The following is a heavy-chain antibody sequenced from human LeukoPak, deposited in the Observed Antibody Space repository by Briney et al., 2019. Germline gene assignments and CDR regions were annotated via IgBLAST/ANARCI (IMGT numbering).Heavy chain of an antibody. CDR3: AKSSGGFGELNLVRYHYMDV. D-gene: IGHD3-10*01. CDR2: IRYDGSNK. Sequence: GGSLRLSCAASGVTFSSHGMHWVRQAPGKGLEWVAFIRYDGSNKKYADSVKGRFTISRDNSKNTLYLQMNSLRAEDTAVFYCAKSSGGFGELNLVRYHYMDVWGKGTTVTISS. J-gene: IGHJ6*03. CDR1: GVTFSSHG. V-gene: IGHV3-30*02.